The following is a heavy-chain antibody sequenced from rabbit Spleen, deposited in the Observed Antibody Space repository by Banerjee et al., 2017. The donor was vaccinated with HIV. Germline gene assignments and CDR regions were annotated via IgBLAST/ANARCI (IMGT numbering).Heavy chain of an antibody. J-gene: IGHJ4*01. Sequence: QQLEESGGDLVKPEGSLKLSCTASGFAFSSYGVSWVRQAPGKGLEWIGYIDLGFGSTSYASWVNGRFTISSHNAQNTLYLQLYSLTVADTATYFCVRGASSSGYYSLWGQGTLVTVS. V-gene: IGHV1S7*01. CDR2: IDLGFGST. CDR3: VRGASSSGYYSL. D-gene: IGHD1-1*01. CDR1: GFAFSSYG.